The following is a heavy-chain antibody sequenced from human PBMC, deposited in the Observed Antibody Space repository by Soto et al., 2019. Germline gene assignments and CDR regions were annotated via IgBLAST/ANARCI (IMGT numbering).Heavy chain of an antibody. Sequence: SVKVSCNASGYTFTSYSMNWVLQAPGQGLEWMGWINTNTGNPTYAQGFTGRFVFSLDTSVSTAYLQICGLKAEDTAVYYCARELFTIPRGGGYYYYYGMDVWGQGTTVTVSS. CDR1: GYTFTSYS. CDR3: ARELFTIPRGGGYYYYYGMDV. CDR2: INTNTGNP. V-gene: IGHV7-4-1*01. D-gene: IGHD3-3*01. J-gene: IGHJ6*02.